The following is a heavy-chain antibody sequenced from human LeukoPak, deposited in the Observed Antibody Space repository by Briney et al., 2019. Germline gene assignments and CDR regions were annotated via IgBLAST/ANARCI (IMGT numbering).Heavy chain of an antibody. V-gene: IGHV1-18*01. CDR2: ISAYNGNT. CDR3: ARELSGYDFAYYYYYMDV. Sequence: WASVKVSCKASGYTFTSYGISWVRQAPGQGLEWMGWISAYNGNTNYAQKLQGRVTMTTDTSTSTAYMELRSLRSDDTAVYYCARELSGYDFAYYYYYMDVWGKGTTVTISS. J-gene: IGHJ6*03. CDR1: GYTFTSYG. D-gene: IGHD5-12*01.